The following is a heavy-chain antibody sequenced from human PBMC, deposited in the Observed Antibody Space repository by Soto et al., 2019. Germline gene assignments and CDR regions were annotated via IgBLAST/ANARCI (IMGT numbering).Heavy chain of an antibody. CDR3: ARAAATMVRGNWFDP. D-gene: IGHD3-10*01. CDR2: IYYGGST. Sequence: QVQLQESGPGLVKPSQTLSLTCTVSGGSISSGGYYWSWIRQHPGKGLEWIGYIYYGGSTYYNPFLKIRVIISVDTSKNPFSLTLSSVTAAYTAVYYCARAAATMVRGNWFDPWGQGTLVSVSS. CDR1: GGSISSGGYY. J-gene: IGHJ5*02. V-gene: IGHV4-31*03.